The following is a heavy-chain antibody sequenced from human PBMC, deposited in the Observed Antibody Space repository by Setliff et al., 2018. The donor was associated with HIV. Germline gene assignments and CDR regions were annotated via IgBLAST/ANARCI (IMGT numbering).Heavy chain of an antibody. J-gene: IGHJ4*02. Sequence: SLKISCVTSGFTFGDYAINWVRQAPGKGLEWIGFIRTKAYGDATEYAASMEDRFTISREDTKSIAYLEMNGLKIEDTAVYYCTRGYRYASSWYREPDSWGQGTLVTVSS. CDR2: IRTKAYGDAT. D-gene: IGHD6-13*01. CDR1: GFTFGDYA. V-gene: IGHV3-49*04. CDR3: TRGYRYASSWYREPDS.